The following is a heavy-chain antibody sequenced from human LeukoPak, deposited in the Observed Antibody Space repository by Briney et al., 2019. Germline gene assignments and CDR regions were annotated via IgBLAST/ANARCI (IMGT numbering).Heavy chain of an antibody. D-gene: IGHD6-19*01. CDR1: GFTVSSNY. V-gene: IGHV3-53*01. Sequence: GGSLRLSCAASGFTVSSNYMSWVRQAPGKGLEWVSVIYSGGSTYYADSVKGRFTISRDNSKNTLYLQMNSLRAEDTAVYYCARDTGRGWYYFDYWGQGTLVTVSS. CDR3: ARDTGRGWYYFDY. J-gene: IGHJ4*02. CDR2: IYSGGST.